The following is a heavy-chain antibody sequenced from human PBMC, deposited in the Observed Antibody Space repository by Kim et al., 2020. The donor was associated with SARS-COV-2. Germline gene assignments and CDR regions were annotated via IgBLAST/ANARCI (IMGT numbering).Heavy chain of an antibody. CDR1: GYTFTGYY. CDR3: ARGRSGSYGRFDP. J-gene: IGHJ5*02. V-gene: IGHV1-2*06. CDR2: INPNSGGT. D-gene: IGHD3-10*01. Sequence: ASVKVSCKASGYTFTGYYMHWVRQAPGQGLECMGRINPNSGGTNYAQKFQGRVTMTRDTSISTAYMELSRLRSDDTAVYYCARGRSGSYGRFDPWGQGTLVTVSS.